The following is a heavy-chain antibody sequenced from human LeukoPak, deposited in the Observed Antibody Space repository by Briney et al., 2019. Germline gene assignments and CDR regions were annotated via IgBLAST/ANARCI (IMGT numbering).Heavy chain of an antibody. V-gene: IGHV3-53*01. Sequence: QPGGSLRLSCAASGFTVSSNYMSWVRQAPGKGLEWVSVIYSGGSTYYADSVKGRFTISRDNSKNTLYLQMNSLRAEDTAVYYCAKDGAILTGYYDYWGQGTLVTVSS. D-gene: IGHD3-9*01. CDR1: GFTVSSNY. CDR3: AKDGAILTGYYDY. J-gene: IGHJ4*02. CDR2: IYSGGST.